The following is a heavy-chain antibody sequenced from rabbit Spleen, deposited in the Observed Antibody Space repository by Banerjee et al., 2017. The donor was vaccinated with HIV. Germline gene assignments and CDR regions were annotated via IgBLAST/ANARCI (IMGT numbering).Heavy chain of an antibody. Sequence: EQLVESGGGLVQPEGSLTLTCTASGFSFSFNHYMCWVRQAPGKGPEWIACIDSGSSAFTYFANWAKGRFTISKTSSTTVTLQMTSLTAADTATYFCARDSASSFSSYGMDLWGPGTLVTVS. CDR3: ARDSASSFSSYGMDL. CDR1: GFSFSFNHY. V-gene: IGHV1S45*01. J-gene: IGHJ6*01. CDR2: IDSGSSAFT. D-gene: IGHD8-1*01.